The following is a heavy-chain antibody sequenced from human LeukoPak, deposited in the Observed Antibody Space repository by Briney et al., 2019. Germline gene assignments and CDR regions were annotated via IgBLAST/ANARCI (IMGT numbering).Heavy chain of an antibody. J-gene: IGHJ3*02. CDR3: AKVRLGASKPDDAFDI. V-gene: IGHV3-23*01. CDR2: ISGSGGST. CDR1: GFTFSSYS. Sequence: GGSLRLSCAASGFTFSSYSMDWVRQAPGKGLEWVSAISGSGGSTYYADSVKGRFTISRDNSKNTLYLQMNSLRAEDTAVYYCAKVRLGASKPDDAFDIWGQGTMVTVSS. D-gene: IGHD1-26*01.